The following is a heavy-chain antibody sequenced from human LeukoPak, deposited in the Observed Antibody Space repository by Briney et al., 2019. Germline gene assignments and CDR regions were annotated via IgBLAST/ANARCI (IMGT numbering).Heavy chain of an antibody. CDR3: ARQRGPPDY. CDR2: INHSGST. D-gene: IGHD3-10*01. J-gene: IGHJ4*02. Sequence: SETLSLTCAVYGGSFSGYYWSWIRQPPGKGLEWIGEINHSGSTNYNPSLKSRVTISVDTSKNQFSLKLSSVTAADTAVYYCARQRGPPDYWGQGTLVTVSS. CDR1: GGSFSGYY. V-gene: IGHV4-34*01.